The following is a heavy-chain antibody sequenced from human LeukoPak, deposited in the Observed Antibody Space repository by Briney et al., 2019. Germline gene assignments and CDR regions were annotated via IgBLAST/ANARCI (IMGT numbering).Heavy chain of an antibody. D-gene: IGHD2-2*02. CDR1: GGSISSYH. Sequence: SETLSLTRTVSGGSISSYHWSWIRQPPGKGLEWIGYIYYSGSTNYNPSLKSRVTISVDTSKNQFSLKLSSVTAADTAVYYCARDIRGLDAFDIWGQGTMVTVSS. J-gene: IGHJ3*02. CDR2: IYYSGST. V-gene: IGHV4-59*01. CDR3: ARDIRGLDAFDI.